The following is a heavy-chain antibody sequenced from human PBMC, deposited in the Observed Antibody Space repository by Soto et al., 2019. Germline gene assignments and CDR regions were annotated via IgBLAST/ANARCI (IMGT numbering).Heavy chain of an antibody. Sequence: QVQLQQWGAGLLKPSETLSLTCAVYGGSFSGYYWSWIRQPPGKGLEWIGEINHSGSTNYNPSLKSRVTISVDPSKNQCSLKLSSVTAADTAVYYCARGGGNYYYHIDVWGKGTTVTVSS. V-gene: IGHV4-34*01. D-gene: IGHD2-15*01. CDR2: INHSGST. J-gene: IGHJ6*03. CDR3: ARGGGNYYYHIDV. CDR1: GGSFSGYY.